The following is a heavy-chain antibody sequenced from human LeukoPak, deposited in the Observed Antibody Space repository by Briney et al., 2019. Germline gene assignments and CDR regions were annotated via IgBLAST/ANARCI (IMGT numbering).Heavy chain of an antibody. J-gene: IGHJ4*02. CDR3: ARESSGPSLDFDY. Sequence: GGPLRLSCAASGFTFSSYAMHWVRQAPGKGLEWVAVISYDGSNKYYADSVKGRFTISRDNSKNTLYLQMNSLRAEDTAVYYCARESSGPSLDFDYWGQGTLVTVSS. CDR2: ISYDGSNK. CDR1: GFTFSSYA. V-gene: IGHV3-30-3*01. D-gene: IGHD5-12*01.